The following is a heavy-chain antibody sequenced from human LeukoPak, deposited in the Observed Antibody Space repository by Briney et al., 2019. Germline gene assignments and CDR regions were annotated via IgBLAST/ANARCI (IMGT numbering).Heavy chain of an antibody. D-gene: IGHD2-15*01. CDR2: ISYDGSNK. Sequence: PGGSLRLSCAASGFTFSSYAMHWVRQAPGKGLEWVAVISYDGSNKYYADSVKGRFTISRDNAKNSLYLQMNSLRAEDTAVYYCARSRRVVDVWGKGTTVTVSS. J-gene: IGHJ6*04. V-gene: IGHV3-30*07. CDR1: GFTFSSYA. CDR3: ARSRRVVDV.